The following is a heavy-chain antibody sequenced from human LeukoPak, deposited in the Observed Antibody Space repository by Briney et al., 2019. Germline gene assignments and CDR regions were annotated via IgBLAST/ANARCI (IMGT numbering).Heavy chain of an antibody. D-gene: IGHD2-15*01. J-gene: IGHJ4*02. CDR3: ARDTPHGVGFCSSGSCFDYDY. Sequence: GASVKVSCKASGYAFTGYYISWVRQAPGQGLEWMGWINPNSGDTNYAQKFQGRVAMTRDTSVSTTYMELTRLRSDDTAVYYCARDTPHGVGFCSSGSCFDYDYWGQGTLVTVSS. CDR2: INPNSGDT. V-gene: IGHV1-2*02. CDR1: GYAFTGYY.